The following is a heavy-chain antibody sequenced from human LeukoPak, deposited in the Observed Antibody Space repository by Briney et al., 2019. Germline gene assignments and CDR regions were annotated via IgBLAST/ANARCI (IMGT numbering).Heavy chain of an antibody. Sequence: GGSLRLSCAASEFTFRSYSMNWVRQAPGKGLEWVSSISSSSSYIYYADSVKGRFTISRDNAKNSLYLQMNSLRAEDTAVYYCASIPGIAAAGMFDYWGQGTLVTVSS. D-gene: IGHD6-13*01. V-gene: IGHV3-21*01. CDR3: ASIPGIAAAGMFDY. CDR2: ISSSSSYI. J-gene: IGHJ4*02. CDR1: EFTFRSYS.